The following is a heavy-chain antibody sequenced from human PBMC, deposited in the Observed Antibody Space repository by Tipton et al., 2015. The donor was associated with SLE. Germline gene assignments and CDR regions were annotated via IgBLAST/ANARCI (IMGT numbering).Heavy chain of an antibody. CDR3: AILGTGWNNDAFDI. J-gene: IGHJ3*02. D-gene: IGHD1/OR15-1a*01. CDR2: IRNSDGTT. Sequence: SLRLSCAASGFTFNNYVMSWVRQAPGTGLEWVSGIRNSDGTTYYADSVKGRFTISRDNSKNTLYLQVNSLRAEDTAVYYCAILGTGWNNDAFDIWGQGTMVTVSS. CDR1: GFTFNNYV. V-gene: IGHV3-23*01.